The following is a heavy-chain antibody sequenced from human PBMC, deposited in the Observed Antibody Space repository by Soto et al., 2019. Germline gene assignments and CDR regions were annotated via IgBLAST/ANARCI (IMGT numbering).Heavy chain of an antibody. CDR2: ISAYNGNT. D-gene: IGHD6-19*01. CDR1: GYTFTSYG. CDR3: AREHAEAVAGTYYFDY. Sequence: ASVKVSCKASGYTFTSYGISWVRQAPGQGLEWMGWISAYNGNTNYAQKLQGRVTMTTDTSTSTAYMELRSLRSDNTAVYYCAREHAEAVAGTYYFDYWGQGTLVTVSS. J-gene: IGHJ4*02. V-gene: IGHV1-18*01.